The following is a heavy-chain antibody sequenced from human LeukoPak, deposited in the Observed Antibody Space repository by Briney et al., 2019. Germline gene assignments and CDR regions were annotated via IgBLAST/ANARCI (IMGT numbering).Heavy chain of an antibody. J-gene: IGHJ4*02. D-gene: IGHD3-22*01. Sequence: PSETLSLTCTVSGYSINSGNYWGWIRQPPGKGLVWIGSIYHSGNTYYDPSLKSRVTMSVHTSKNQFSLNLSSVTAADTAVYSCATQSGSLGDYFDYWGQGTLVTVSS. CDR3: ATQSGSLGDYFDY. V-gene: IGHV4-38-2*02. CDR1: GYSINSGNY. CDR2: IYHSGNT.